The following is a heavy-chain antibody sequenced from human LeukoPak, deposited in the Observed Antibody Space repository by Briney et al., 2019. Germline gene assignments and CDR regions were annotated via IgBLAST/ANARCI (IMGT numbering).Heavy chain of an antibody. Sequence: SETLSLTCTVSGGPMRSYYWSWIRQAPGKGLEWIGFISYSGYTSYSPSLKSRVAISVDTSKNQFSLRLNSMTAADTAIYYCARGRNDNGGMFFDSWAQGTLVTVSS. CDR1: GGPMRSYY. J-gene: IGHJ4*02. V-gene: IGHV4-59*01. CDR2: ISYSGYT. CDR3: ARGRNDNGGMFFDS. D-gene: IGHD4-23*01.